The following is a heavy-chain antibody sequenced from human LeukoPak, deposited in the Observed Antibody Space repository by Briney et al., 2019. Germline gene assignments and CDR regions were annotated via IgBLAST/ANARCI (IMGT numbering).Heavy chain of an antibody. CDR1: GYSFTSYF. D-gene: IGHD4-11*01. CDR2: INPGGGYT. Sequence: ASVKVSCKASGYSFTSYFIHWVRQAPGQGLEYMGLINPGGGYTSSPQRFQGRVTMTSDTSTSTVYLELSSLRSEDTAVYYCARDKYGNTFALYYFEYWGQGTLVTVSS. CDR3: ARDKYGNTFALYYFEY. J-gene: IGHJ4*02. V-gene: IGHV1-46*01.